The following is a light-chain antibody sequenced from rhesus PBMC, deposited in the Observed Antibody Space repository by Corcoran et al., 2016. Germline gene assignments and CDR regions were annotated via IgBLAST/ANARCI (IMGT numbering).Light chain of an antibody. CDR3: QQRKSYPLT. CDR1: QGINNY. J-gene: IGKJ4*01. CDR2: DAS. V-gene: IGKV1-38*01. Sequence: DIQLTQSPSSLSASVGDRVTITCRASQGINNYLAWYQQKSGKAPKLLIYDASNLESGVPSRFSGSRSGTEFSLTISTLQPEDFATYYWQQRKSYPLTFGGGTKVEIK.